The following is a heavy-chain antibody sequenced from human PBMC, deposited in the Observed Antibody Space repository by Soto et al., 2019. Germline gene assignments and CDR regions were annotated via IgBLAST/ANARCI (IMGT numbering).Heavy chain of an antibody. Sequence: ASVKVSCKVSGYTLTELSMHWVRQAPGKGLEWMGGFDPEDGETIYAQKFQGRVTMTEDTSTDTAYMELSSLRSEDTAVYYCATAGSYPPRFDYWGQGTLVTVSS. D-gene: IGHD1-26*01. V-gene: IGHV1-24*01. J-gene: IGHJ4*02. CDR1: GYTLTELS. CDR2: FDPEDGET. CDR3: ATAGSYPPRFDY.